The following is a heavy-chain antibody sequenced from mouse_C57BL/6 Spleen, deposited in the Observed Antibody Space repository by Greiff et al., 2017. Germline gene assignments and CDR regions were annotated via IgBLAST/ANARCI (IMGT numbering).Heavy chain of an antibody. CDR1: GYSITSGYY. Sequence: EVKLMESGPGLVKPSQSLSLTCSVTGYSITSGYYWNWIRQFPGNKLEWMGYISYDGSNNYNPSLKNRISITRDTSKNQFFLKLNSVTTEDTATYYCARSDGSSYYAMDYWGQGTSVTVSS. J-gene: IGHJ4*01. CDR2: ISYDGSN. CDR3: ARSDGSSYYAMDY. V-gene: IGHV3-6*01. D-gene: IGHD1-1*01.